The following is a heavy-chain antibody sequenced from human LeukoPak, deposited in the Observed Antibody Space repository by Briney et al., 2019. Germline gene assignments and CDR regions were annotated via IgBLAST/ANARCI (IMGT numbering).Heavy chain of an antibody. D-gene: IGHD2-21*02. Sequence: SETLSLTCTVSGGSISSGSYYWSWIRQPPGKGLEWIGSIYYSGSTYYNPSLKSRVTISVDTSKNQFSLKLSSVTAADTAVYYCARVPYCGGDCYDAFDVWGQGTMLTVSS. J-gene: IGHJ3*01. V-gene: IGHV4-39*07. CDR2: IYYSGST. CDR1: GGSISSGSYY. CDR3: ARVPYCGGDCYDAFDV.